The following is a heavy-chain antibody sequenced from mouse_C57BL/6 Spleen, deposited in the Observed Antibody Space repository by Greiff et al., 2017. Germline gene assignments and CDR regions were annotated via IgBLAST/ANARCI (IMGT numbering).Heavy chain of an antibody. V-gene: IGHV1-53*01. J-gene: IGHJ4*01. Sequence: VQLQQPGTELVKPGASVKLSCKASGYTFTSYWMHWVKQRPGQGLEWIGNINPSNGGTTYNEKFKSKATLTVDKSSSTAYMQLSSLTSEDSAVYYCAGFPITHRNAMDYWGQGTSVTVSS. D-gene: IGHD1-2*01. CDR1: GYTFTSYW. CDR3: AGFPITHRNAMDY. CDR2: INPSNGGT.